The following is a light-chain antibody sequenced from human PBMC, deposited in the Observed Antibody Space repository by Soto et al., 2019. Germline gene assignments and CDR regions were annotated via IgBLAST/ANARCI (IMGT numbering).Light chain of an antibody. CDR3: SSYTSSSTRV. V-gene: IGLV2-14*01. CDR1: SSDVGGYNY. CDR2: DVS. J-gene: IGLJ3*02. Sequence: QSVLTQPASVSGSPGQSITISCTGTSSDVGGYNYVSWYQQHPGKAPNLMIYDVSNRPPGVSNRFSGSKSGNTASLTISGLQAEDEADYYCSSYTSSSTRVFGGGTKLTVL.